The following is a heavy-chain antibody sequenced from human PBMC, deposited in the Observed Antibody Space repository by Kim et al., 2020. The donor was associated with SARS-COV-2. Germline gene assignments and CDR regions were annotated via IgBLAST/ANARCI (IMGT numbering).Heavy chain of an antibody. CDR1: GYTFTSYG. Sequence: ASVKVSCKASGYTFTSYGISWVRQAPGQGLEWMGWISAYNGNTNYAQKLQGRVTMTTDTSTSTAYMELRSLRSDDTAVYYCARAGPYDILTGYYKVKFDYWGQGTLVTVSS. J-gene: IGHJ4*02. CDR2: ISAYNGNT. D-gene: IGHD3-9*01. CDR3: ARAGPYDILTGYYKVKFDY. V-gene: IGHV1-18*04.